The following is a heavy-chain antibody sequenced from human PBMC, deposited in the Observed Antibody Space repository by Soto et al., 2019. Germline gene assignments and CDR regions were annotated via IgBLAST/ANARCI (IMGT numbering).Heavy chain of an antibody. V-gene: IGHV4-59*01. CDR2: IYYSGST. D-gene: IGHD1-26*01. CDR3: ARSLYSGSYTNWFDP. Sequence: SSETLSLTCTVSGGSISSYYWSWIRQPPGKGLEYIGYIYYSGSTNYNPSLKSRVAISVDTSKKQFSLKLSSVTAADTAVYYCARSLYSGSYTNWFDPWGQGTLVTVSS. J-gene: IGHJ5*02. CDR1: GGSISSYY.